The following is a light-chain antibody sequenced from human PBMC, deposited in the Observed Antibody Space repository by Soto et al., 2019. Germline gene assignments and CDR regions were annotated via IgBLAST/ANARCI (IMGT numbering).Light chain of an antibody. Sequence: EIVLTQSPGTVSLSPLEIATLSFMASQSVSSNYVAWYQQKPGQAPRLLIDGASSRATGIPDRFSGSGSGTDFTLTIRRLEPEDFAVYYCQQYDNSVWTFGQGTKVDIK. J-gene: IGKJ1*01. V-gene: IGKV3-20*01. CDR3: QQYDNSVWT. CDR2: GAS. CDR1: QSVSSNY.